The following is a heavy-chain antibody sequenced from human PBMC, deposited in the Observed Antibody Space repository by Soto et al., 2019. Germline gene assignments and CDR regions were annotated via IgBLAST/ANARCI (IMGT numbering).Heavy chain of an antibody. V-gene: IGHV3-23*01. CDR1: GFTFSSYA. CDR2: ISGSGGST. CDR3: ASHSSSSFRWFDP. J-gene: IGHJ5*02. Sequence: GGSLRLSCAASGFTFSSYAMSWVRQAPGKGLERVSAISGSGGSTYYADSVKGRFTISRDNSKNTLYLQMNSLRAEDTAVYYCASHSSSSFRWFDPWGQGTLVTVSS. D-gene: IGHD6-13*01.